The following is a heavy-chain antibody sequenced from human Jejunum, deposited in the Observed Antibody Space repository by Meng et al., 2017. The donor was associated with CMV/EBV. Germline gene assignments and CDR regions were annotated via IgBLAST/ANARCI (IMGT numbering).Heavy chain of an antibody. Sequence: TFNPYITNGVRHAPGQGLEWLGGIVPMYNILFGAQNCQGRVTITTDGPQTTVYMELSSLRAEGTAIYYCAKGKLTANWGYGMDVWGQGTTVTVSS. CDR3: AKGKLTANWGYGMDV. CDR1: TFNPYI. V-gene: IGHV1-69*05. J-gene: IGHJ6*02. CDR2: IVPMYNIL. D-gene: IGHD7-27*01.